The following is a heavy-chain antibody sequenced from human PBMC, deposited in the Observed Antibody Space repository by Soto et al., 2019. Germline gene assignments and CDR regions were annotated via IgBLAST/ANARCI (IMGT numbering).Heavy chain of an antibody. V-gene: IGHV3-30-3*01. J-gene: IGHJ4*02. CDR3: ARDSVPYSSSWEHYFDY. Sequence: QVQLVESGGGVVQPGRSLRLSCAASGFTFSSYAMHWVRQAPGKGLEWVAVISYDGSNKYYADSVKGRITISRDNSKNTLYLQMNSLRAEDTAVYYCARDSVPYSSSWEHYFDYWGQGTLVTVSS. CDR1: GFTFSSYA. D-gene: IGHD6-13*01. CDR2: ISYDGSNK.